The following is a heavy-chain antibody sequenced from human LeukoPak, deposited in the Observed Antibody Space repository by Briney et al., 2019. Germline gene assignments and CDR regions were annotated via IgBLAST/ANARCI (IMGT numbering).Heavy chain of an antibody. CDR1: GFTFGDYA. CDR2: IRSEAYGGTT. V-gene: IGHV3-49*04. J-gene: IGHJ4*02. CDR3: TRDRIASSIFGVVISPPDY. D-gene: IGHD3-3*01. Sequence: GSLRLSCTASGFTFGDYAMSWVRQAPGKGLEWVGFIRSEAYGGTTEYAASVKGRFTISRDDSKSIAYLQMNSLKTEDTAVYYCTRDRIASSIFGVVISPPDYWGQGTLVTVSS.